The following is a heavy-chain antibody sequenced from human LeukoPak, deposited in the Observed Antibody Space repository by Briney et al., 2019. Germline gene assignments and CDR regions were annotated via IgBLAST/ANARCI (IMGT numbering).Heavy chain of an antibody. CDR1: GFTVSSNS. J-gene: IGHJ6*03. CDR2: IYSDNT. D-gene: IGHD4-17*01. V-gene: IGHV3-53*01. Sequence: GGSLRLSCTVSGFTVSSNSMSWVRQAPGKGLEWVSFIYSDNTHYSDSVKGRFTISRDNSKNTLYLQMNSLRAEDTAVYYCARDWQTVDGNYYYMDVWGKGTTVTISS. CDR3: ARDWQTVDGNYYYMDV.